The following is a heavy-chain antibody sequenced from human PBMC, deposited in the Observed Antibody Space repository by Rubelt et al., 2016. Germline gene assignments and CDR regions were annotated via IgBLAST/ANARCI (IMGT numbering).Heavy chain of an antibody. Sequence: GRLFPSGNTNYNPSLKSRVTMSVDTSKNQFSLKLSSVTAADTAVYYCARAADSGYDSSQLDYWGQGTLVTVSS. CDR2: LFPSGNT. D-gene: IGHD5-12*01. CDR3: ARAADSGYDSSQLDY. V-gene: IGHV4-4*07. J-gene: IGHJ4*02.